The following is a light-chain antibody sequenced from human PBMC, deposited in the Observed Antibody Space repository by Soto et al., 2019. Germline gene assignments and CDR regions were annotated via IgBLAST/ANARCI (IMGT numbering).Light chain of an antibody. Sequence: QSALTQPASVSGSPGQSITISCTGTSNDVGGYNYVSWYQQHPGKAPKLMIYEVSNRPSGVSNRFSGSKSGNTASLTISGLQAEDEADYYCSSYTNTNTYVFATGTKLTVL. CDR1: SNDVGGYNY. V-gene: IGLV2-14*01. CDR2: EVS. J-gene: IGLJ1*01. CDR3: SSYTNTNTYV.